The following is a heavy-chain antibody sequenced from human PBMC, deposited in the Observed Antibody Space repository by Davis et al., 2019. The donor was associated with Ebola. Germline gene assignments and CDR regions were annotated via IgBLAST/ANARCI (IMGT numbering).Heavy chain of an antibody. V-gene: IGHV1-46*01. CDR2: INPSAGST. J-gene: IGHJ4*02. Sequence: AASVKVSCKASGYSFTSYYMHWVRQAPGQGLEWMGLINPSAGSTSYAQKFQGRVTMTRDTSTRTVYMELSSLRSEDTAVYYCARGIAAAGTSHWGQGTLVTVSS. D-gene: IGHD6-13*01. CDR1: GYSFTSYY. CDR3: ARGIAAAGTSH.